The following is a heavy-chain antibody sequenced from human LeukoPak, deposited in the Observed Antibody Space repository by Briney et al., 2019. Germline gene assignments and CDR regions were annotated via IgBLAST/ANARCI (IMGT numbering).Heavy chain of an antibody. CDR2: ISAYNGNT. J-gene: IGHJ4*02. CDR3: ARDLPTYYYDSSGYYFGHFDY. Sequence: GASVKVSCKASGYTFTSYGISWVRQAPGQGLEWMGWISAYNGNTNYAQKLQGRVTMTTDTSTSTAYMELRSLRSDDTAVYYCARDLPTYYYDSSGYYFGHFDYWGQGTLVTVSS. CDR1: GYTFTSYG. V-gene: IGHV1-18*01. D-gene: IGHD3-22*01.